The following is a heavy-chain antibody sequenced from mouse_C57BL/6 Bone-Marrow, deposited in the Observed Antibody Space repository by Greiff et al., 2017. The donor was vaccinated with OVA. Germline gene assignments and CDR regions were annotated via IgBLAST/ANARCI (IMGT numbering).Heavy chain of an antibody. D-gene: IGHD1-1*01. CDR3: ATCITTVVATKYWYFDV. CDR2: IYPGSGST. Sequence: VKLQQPGAELVKPGASVKMSCKASGYTFTSYWITWVKQRPGQGLEWIGDIYPGSGSTNYNEKFKSKATLTVDTSSSTAYMQLSSLTSEDSAVYYCATCITTVVATKYWYFDVWGTGTTVTVSS. V-gene: IGHV1-55*01. CDR1: GYTFTSYW. J-gene: IGHJ1*03.